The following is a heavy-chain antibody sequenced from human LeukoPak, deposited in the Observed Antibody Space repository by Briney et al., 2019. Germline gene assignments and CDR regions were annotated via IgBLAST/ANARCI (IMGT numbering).Heavy chain of an antibody. Sequence: SETLSLTCTVSGGSISSYYWSWIRQPPGKGLEWIGYIYYSGSTYYNPSLKSRVTISVDTSKNQFSLKLSSVTAADTAVYYCARARVVDTAMVTGLYYYYYYYMDVWGKGTTVTVSS. CDR1: GGSISSYY. CDR2: IYYSGST. D-gene: IGHD5-18*01. V-gene: IGHV4-59*01. J-gene: IGHJ6*03. CDR3: ARARVVDTAMVTGLYYYYYYYMDV.